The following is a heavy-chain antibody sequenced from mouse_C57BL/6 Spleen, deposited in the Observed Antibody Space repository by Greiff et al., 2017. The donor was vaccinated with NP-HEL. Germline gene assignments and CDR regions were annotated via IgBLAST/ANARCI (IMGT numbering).Heavy chain of an antibody. CDR3: ARAGLPHYYAMDY. J-gene: IGHJ4*01. Sequence: QVQLQQSGAELVRPGASVKLSCKASGYTFTDYYINWVKQRPGQGLEWIARIYPGSGNTYYNEKFKGKATLTAEKSSSTAYMQLSSLTSEDSAVYFCARAGLPHYYAMDYWGQGTSVTVSS. CDR2: IYPGSGNT. V-gene: IGHV1-76*01. CDR1: GYTFTDYY. D-gene: IGHD2-4*01.